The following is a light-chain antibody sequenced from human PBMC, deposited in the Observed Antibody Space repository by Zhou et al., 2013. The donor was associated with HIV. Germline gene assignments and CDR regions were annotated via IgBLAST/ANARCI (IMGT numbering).Light chain of an antibody. CDR2: AAS. CDR1: QGISSW. Sequence: DIQLTQSPSSVSASVGDRVTITCRASQGISSWLAWYQQKPGKAPNLLISAASTLESGVPSRFSGSGSGTEFTLTISSVQPEDFATYFCQQGDNLSPATFGQGTRLEIK. CDR3: QQGDNLSPAT. J-gene: IGKJ5*01. V-gene: IGKV1D-12*01.